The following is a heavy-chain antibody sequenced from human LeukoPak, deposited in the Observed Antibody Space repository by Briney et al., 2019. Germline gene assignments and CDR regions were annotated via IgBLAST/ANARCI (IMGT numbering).Heavy chain of an antibody. CDR2: IYYSGST. J-gene: IGHJ4*02. CDR1: GGSISSYY. Sequence: SETLSLTCTVSGGSISSYYCSWIRQPPGKGLEWIGYIYYSGSTNYNPSLKSRVTISVDTSKNQFSLKLSSVTAADTAVYYCARVAGEVRGVHGDLFDYWGQGTLVTVSS. D-gene: IGHD3-10*01. CDR3: ARVAGEVRGVHGDLFDY. V-gene: IGHV4-59*01.